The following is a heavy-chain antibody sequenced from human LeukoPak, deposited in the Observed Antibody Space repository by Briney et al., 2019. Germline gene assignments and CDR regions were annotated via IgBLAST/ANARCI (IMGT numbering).Heavy chain of an antibody. CDR3: ARGEGARDGYNYEGPFYFDY. V-gene: IGHV4-34*01. Sequence: PSETLSLTCAVYGGSFSGYYWSWIRQPPGKGLEWIGEINHSGSTNNNSSLKSRVTISVDTPKNQFSLKLSSVTAADTAVYYCARGEGARDGYNYEGPFYFDYWGQGTLVTVSS. CDR1: GGSFSGYY. D-gene: IGHD5-24*01. CDR2: INHSGST. J-gene: IGHJ4*02.